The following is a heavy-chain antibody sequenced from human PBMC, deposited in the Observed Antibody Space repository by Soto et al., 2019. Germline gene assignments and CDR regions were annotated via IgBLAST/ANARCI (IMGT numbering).Heavy chain of an antibody. D-gene: IGHD3-9*01. Sequence: SETLSLTCTVSGGSISSYYWSWIRQPPGKGLEWIGYIYYSGSTNYNPSLKSRVTISVYTSKNQFPLKLSSVTAADTAVYYCARLPTYDILTGYWSQGTLVTVSS. CDR1: GGSISSYY. CDR3: ARLPTYDILTGY. V-gene: IGHV4-59*08. CDR2: IYYSGST. J-gene: IGHJ4*02.